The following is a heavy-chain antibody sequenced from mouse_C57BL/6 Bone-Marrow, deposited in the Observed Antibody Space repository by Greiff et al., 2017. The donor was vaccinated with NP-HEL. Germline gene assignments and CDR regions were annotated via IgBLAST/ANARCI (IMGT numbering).Heavy chain of an antibody. D-gene: IGHD1-1*01. J-gene: IGHJ1*03. CDR3: ARVTTVSYWYFDV. V-gene: IGHV1-4*01. CDR2: INPSSGYT. Sequence: VQLVESGAELARPGASVKMSCKASGYTFTSYTMHWVKQRPGQGLEWIGYINPSSGYTKYNQKFKDKATLTADKSSSTAYMQLSSLTSEDSAVYYCARVTTVSYWYFDVWGTGTTVTVSS. CDR1: GYTFTSYT.